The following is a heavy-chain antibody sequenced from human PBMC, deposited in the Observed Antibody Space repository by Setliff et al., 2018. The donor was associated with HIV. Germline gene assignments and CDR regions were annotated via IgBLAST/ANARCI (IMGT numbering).Heavy chain of an antibody. D-gene: IGHD3-16*02. CDR2: ISASGSS. CDR1: GPPIGIGSYY. V-gene: IGHV4-61*09. J-gene: IGHJ4*02. Sequence: SETLSLTSTVSGPPIGIGSYYWTWIRQPAGRGLEWIGHISASGSSKFNPTLQSRVTLSVDPSNNQFSLNLTSVTAADTAVYYCARRKSGSSYRFFNYWGLGSLVTVSS. CDR3: ARRKSGSSYRFFNY.